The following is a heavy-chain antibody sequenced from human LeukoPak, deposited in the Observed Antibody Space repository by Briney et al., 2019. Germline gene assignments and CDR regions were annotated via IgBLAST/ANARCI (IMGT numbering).Heavy chain of an antibody. D-gene: IGHD1-1*01. Sequence: PGGSLRLSCAASGFTFSSYGMHWVRQAPGKGLECVSIITSGGGTYYADSVKGRFTISRDNSKNTLSLQMNSLKAEDTAVYYCAKRSESTSGSFDYWGQGTLVTVSS. CDR3: AKRSESTSGSFDY. CDR2: ITSGGGT. CDR1: GFTFSSYG. J-gene: IGHJ4*02. V-gene: IGHV3-23*01.